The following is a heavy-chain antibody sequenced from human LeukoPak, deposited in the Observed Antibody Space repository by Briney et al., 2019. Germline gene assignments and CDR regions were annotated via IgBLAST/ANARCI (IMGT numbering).Heavy chain of an antibody. CDR3: ARGRAYYYDSSGYQY. J-gene: IGHJ4*02. CDR2: IIPIFGIA. Sequence: SSVKVSYKASGGTFSSYAISWVRQAPGQGLEWMGRIIPIFGIANYAQKFQGRVTITADKSTSTAYMELSSLRSEDTAVYYCARGRAYYYDSSGYQYWGQGTLVTVSS. CDR1: GGTFSSYA. D-gene: IGHD3-22*01. V-gene: IGHV1-69*04.